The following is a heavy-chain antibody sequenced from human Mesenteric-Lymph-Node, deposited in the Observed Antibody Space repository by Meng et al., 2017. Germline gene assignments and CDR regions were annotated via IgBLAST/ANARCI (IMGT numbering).Heavy chain of an antibody. V-gene: IGHV3-23*01. Sequence: GESLKISCAASGFTFSSYAMSWVRQAPGKGLEWVSAISGSGGSTYYADSVKGRFTISRDNSKNTLYLQMNSLRAEDTAVYYCARGSGWNYYGMDVWGQGTMVTVSS. CDR3: ARGSGWNYYGMDV. J-gene: IGHJ6*02. D-gene: IGHD6-19*01. CDR1: GFTFSSYA. CDR2: ISGSGGST.